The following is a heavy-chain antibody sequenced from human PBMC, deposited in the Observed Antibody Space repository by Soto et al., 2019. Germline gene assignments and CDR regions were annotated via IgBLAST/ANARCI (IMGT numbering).Heavy chain of an antibody. V-gene: IGHV3-15*01. CDR1: GFTFSNAC. J-gene: IGHJ4*02. CDR2: IKSKTDGGTT. CDR3: TTDVITIFGVVIRNFDY. D-gene: IGHD3-3*01. Sequence: EVQLVESGGGLVKPGGCLRLSCAASGFTFSNACMSWVRQAPGKGLEWGGRIKSKTDGGTTDYAAHVKGRFTISRDDSKNTLYLQMNSLKTEDTAVYYCTTDVITIFGVVIRNFDYWGQGTLVTVSS.